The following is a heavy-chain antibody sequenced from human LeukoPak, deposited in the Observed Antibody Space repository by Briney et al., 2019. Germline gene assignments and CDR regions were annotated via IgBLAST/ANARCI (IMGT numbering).Heavy chain of an antibody. J-gene: IGHJ4*02. V-gene: IGHV3-53*01. Sequence: GGSLRLSCAVSGLTVSSDYFTWVRQAPGKGLEWVSAIYTGGGTYYADSVKGRFTISRENSKNTLYLQMNSLRAEDTAVYYCARGIAAAGEWGQGTLVTVSS. CDR3: ARGIAAAGE. D-gene: IGHD6-13*01. CDR2: IYTGGGT. CDR1: GLTVSSDY.